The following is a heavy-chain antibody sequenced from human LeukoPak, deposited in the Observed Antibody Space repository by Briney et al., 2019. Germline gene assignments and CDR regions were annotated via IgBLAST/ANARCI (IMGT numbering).Heavy chain of an antibody. CDR1: GGTFSSYA. Sequence: ASVKVSCKASGGTFSSYAISWVRQAPGQGLEWMGIINPSGGSTSYAQKFQGRVTMTRDMSTSTVYMELSSLRSEDTAVYYCAREGDSSGYDYFDYWGQGTLVTVSS. D-gene: IGHD3-22*01. V-gene: IGHV1-46*01. CDR2: INPSGGST. J-gene: IGHJ4*02. CDR3: AREGDSSGYDYFDY.